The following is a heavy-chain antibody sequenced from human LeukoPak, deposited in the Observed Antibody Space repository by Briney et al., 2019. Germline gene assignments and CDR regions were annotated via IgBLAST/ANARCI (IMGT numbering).Heavy chain of an antibody. CDR1: GYTFTNFG. CDR2: ISGHNGNT. D-gene: IGHD3-16*02. J-gene: IGHJ4*02. V-gene: IGHV1-18*01. CDR3: ARAGVNIGGIIVNSLDS. Sequence: VASVTVSCKPSGYTFTNFGISWVRQAPGQGPEWMGWISGHNGNTKYAKNFQDRLKMTTDTSTTTAYMELRSLTPDDTGVYYCARAGVNIGGIIVNSLDSWGQGTLVTVSS.